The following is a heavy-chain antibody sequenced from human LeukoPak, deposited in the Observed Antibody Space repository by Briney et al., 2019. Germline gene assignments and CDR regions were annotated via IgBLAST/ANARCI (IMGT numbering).Heavy chain of an antibody. Sequence: SETLSLTCTISGGSISSSSYYWGWIRQPPGKGLEWIGSIYYSGSTYYNPSLKSRVTISVDTSKNQFSLKLSSVTAADTAVYYCAQLSGYTYSGYGPTYYYYYYMDVRGKGTTVTVSS. V-gene: IGHV4-39*01. D-gene: IGHD5-12*01. J-gene: IGHJ6*03. CDR2: IYYSGST. CDR3: AQLSGYTYSGYGPTYYYYYYMDV. CDR1: GGSISSSSYY.